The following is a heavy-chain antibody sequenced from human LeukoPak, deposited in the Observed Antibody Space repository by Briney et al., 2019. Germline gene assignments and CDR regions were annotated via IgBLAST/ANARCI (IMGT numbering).Heavy chain of an antibody. CDR1: GYTFTSYD. D-gene: IGHD3-16*02. CDR2: IIPIFGTA. V-gene: IGHV1-69*13. J-gene: IGHJ4*02. CDR3: AREVDMITFGGVIASYYFDY. Sequence: SVNVSCKASGYTFTSYDINWVRQATGQGLEWMGGIIPIFGTANYAQKFQGRVTITADESTSTAYMELSSLRSEDTAVYYCAREVDMITFGGVIASYYFDYWGQGTLVTVSS.